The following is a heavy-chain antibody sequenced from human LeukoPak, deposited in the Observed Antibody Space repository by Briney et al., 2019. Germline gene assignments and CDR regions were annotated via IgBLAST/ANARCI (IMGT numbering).Heavy chain of an antibody. CDR3: AREGATVTQGWFDP. V-gene: IGHV4-30-2*01. CDR1: GGSISSGGYS. D-gene: IGHD4-17*01. Sequence: SETLSLTCAVSGGSISSGGYSWSWIRQPPGKGLEWIGYIYHSGSTHYNPSLKSRVTISVDRSKNQFSLKLSSVTAADTAVYCCAREGATVTQGWFDPWGQGTLVTVSS. CDR2: IYHSGST. J-gene: IGHJ5*02.